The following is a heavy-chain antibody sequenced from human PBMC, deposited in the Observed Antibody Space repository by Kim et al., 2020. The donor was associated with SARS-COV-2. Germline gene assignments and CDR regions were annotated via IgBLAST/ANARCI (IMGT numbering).Heavy chain of an antibody. D-gene: IGHD3-16*02. CDR3: ASALGH. J-gene: IGHJ4*02. Sequence: SETLSLTCTVSGDSLSSDYWSWNRQPAGKGLEWIGRIYTSGRTNYNPSLQSRVTMSVDMSKNQFSLKLSSVTAADTAVYYCASALGHGGQGTRVTV. V-gene: IGHV4-4*07. CDR1: GDSLSSDY. CDR2: IYTSGRT.